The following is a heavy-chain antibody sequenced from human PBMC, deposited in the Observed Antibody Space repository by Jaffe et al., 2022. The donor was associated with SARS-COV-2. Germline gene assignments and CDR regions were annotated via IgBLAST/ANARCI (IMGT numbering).Heavy chain of an antibody. D-gene: IGHD2-21*01. V-gene: IGHV3-21*06. CDR2: ITSGGTYT. Sequence: EVQLVESGGGLVKPGGSLRLSCAASGFTFNSYSMNWVRQAPGEGLEWVSSITSGGTYTYYADLVKGRFTISRDNANSSLYLQMNSLRAEDTAVYYCATWGLPHRYYDYYMDVWGKGTTVTVSS. CDR1: GFTFNSYS. J-gene: IGHJ6*03. CDR3: ATWGLPHRYYDYYMDV.